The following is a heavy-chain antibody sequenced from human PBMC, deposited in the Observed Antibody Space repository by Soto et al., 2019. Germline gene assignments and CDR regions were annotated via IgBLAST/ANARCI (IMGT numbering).Heavy chain of an antibody. CDR2: ISSSGRTI. CDR3: ATEKGYCSGGNCYYFDY. D-gene: IGHD2-15*01. J-gene: IGHJ4*02. Sequence: GGSLRLSCAVSGFTFSDYYMSWIRQAPGKGLEWVSFISSSGRTIYYADSVKGRFTISRDNAKNSLYLQMNSLRAEDTAVYYCATEKGYCSGGNCYYFDYWGQGTLVTVSS. CDR1: GFTFSDYY. V-gene: IGHV3-11*01.